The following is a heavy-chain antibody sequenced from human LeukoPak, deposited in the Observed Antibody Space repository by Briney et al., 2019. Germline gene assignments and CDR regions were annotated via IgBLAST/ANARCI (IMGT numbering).Heavy chain of an antibody. CDR2: INQDGSEN. CDR1: GYTFRDFG. V-gene: IGHV3-7*01. J-gene: IGHJ4*02. Sequence: ASLQLSCAASGYTFRDFGMGWLRQAPGKGLEWVANINQDGSENYYVDSVKGRFTISRDNAKNSLYLQMNSLRAEDTAVYYCTKGRSNHYWGQGTLVTVST. D-gene: IGHD3-10*01. CDR3: TKGRSNHY.